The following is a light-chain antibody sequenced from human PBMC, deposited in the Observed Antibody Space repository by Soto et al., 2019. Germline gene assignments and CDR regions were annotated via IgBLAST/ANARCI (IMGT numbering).Light chain of an antibody. CDR1: SSDVGTYNL. Sequence: QSVLTQSASVSRSPGQSITISCTGTSSDVGTYNLVSWYQHYPGNAPQLMIYEVNERPSGVSNRFSGSKSGNTASLTISGLQAEDEADYYCCSYATGTTWVFGGGTKLTVL. V-gene: IGLV2-23*02. CDR3: CSYATGTTWV. J-gene: IGLJ3*02. CDR2: EVN.